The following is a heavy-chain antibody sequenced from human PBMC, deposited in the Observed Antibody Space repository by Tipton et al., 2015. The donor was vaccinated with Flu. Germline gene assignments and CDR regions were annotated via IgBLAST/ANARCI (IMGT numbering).Heavy chain of an antibody. J-gene: IGHJ6*02. D-gene: IGHD3-3*01. Sequence: QLVQSGGGLVKPGGYLRLSCAASGFTFSDDYMSWIRQAPGKGLEWVSSISGSGGKTYYADSVKGRFTISRDNSKNTLYLQMNGLGAEDTAVFYCAKELRNNGFWSDQELAGMDVRGQGTTVTVSS. CDR3: AKELRNNGFWSDQELAGMDV. V-gene: IGHV3-23*04. CDR1: GFTFSDDY. CDR2: ISGSGGKT.